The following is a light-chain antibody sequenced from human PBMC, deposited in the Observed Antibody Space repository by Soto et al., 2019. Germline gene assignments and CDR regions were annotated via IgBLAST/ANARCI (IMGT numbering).Light chain of an antibody. CDR2: GNS. V-gene: IGLV1-40*01. CDR3: QSYDSSLSGSVV. CDR1: SSNIRAGYD. J-gene: IGLJ2*01. Sequence: QSVLTQPPSVSGAPGQRVTISCTGSSSNIRAGYDVHWYQQLPGTAPKLLIYGNSNRPSGVPDRFSGSKSGTSASLAITGLQAEDEADYYCQSYDSSLSGSVVFGGGTKLTDL.